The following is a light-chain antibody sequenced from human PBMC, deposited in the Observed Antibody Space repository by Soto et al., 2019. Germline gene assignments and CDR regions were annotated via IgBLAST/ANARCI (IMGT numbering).Light chain of an antibody. J-gene: IGKJ4*01. CDR3: QQYSGYLLT. Sequence: DIQMTQSPSTLSASVGDRVTITCRASQSISTWLAWYQQKPGKAPKLLIYKASNLESWVPSRLSGSGSGTEFTLTISGLQPDDFATYYCQQYSGYLLTFGGGTKVEIK. CDR2: KAS. V-gene: IGKV1-5*03. CDR1: QSISTW.